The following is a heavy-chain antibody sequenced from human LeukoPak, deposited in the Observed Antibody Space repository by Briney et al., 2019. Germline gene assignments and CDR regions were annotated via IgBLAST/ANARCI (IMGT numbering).Heavy chain of an antibody. J-gene: IGHJ4*02. CDR2: INTNTGNP. CDR3: ARGNLNTMIVVVHFDY. D-gene: IGHD3-22*01. V-gene: IGHV7-4-1*02. Sequence: ASVKVSCKASGYTFTSYAMNWVRQAPGQGLEWMGWINTNTGNPTYAQGFTGRFVFSLDTSVSTAYLQISSLKAEDTAVYYCARGNLNTMIVVVHFDYWGQGTLVTVSS. CDR1: GYTFTSYA.